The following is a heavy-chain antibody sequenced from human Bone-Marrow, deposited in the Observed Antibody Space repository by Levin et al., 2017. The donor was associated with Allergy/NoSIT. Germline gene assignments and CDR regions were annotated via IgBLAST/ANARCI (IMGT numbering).Heavy chain of an antibody. CDR2: INWNGGST. V-gene: IGHV3-20*01. CDR3: ARGSFGGVIVNWFDP. CDR1: GFTFDDDG. Sequence: GGSLRLSCAASGFTFDDDGMSWVRQAPGKGLEWVSSINWNGGSTGYADSVKGRFTISRDNAKNSLYLQMNSLRVEDTALYHCARGSFGGVIVNWFDPWGQGTLVTVSS. J-gene: IGHJ5*02. D-gene: IGHD3-16*02.